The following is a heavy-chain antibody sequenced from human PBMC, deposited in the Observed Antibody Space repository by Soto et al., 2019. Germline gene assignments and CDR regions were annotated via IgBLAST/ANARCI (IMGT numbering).Heavy chain of an antibody. CDR3: ARLIAVASFS. V-gene: IGHV3-7*05. CDR2: INQDGSVK. D-gene: IGHD6-19*01. J-gene: IGHJ4*02. Sequence: GGSLRLSWAASGFTFSSYWMSWGRQTPWKGLQWVANINQDGSVKYSVDSLKGRFTISRDNAKNSLYLQMDSLRAEDTAVYYCARLIAVASFSCGQRTLVTVSS. CDR1: GFTFSSYW.